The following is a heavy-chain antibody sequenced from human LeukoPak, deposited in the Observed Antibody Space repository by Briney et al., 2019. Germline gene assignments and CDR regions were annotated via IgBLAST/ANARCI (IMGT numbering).Heavy chain of an antibody. V-gene: IGHV3-7*01. CDR1: GFSFSDHW. Sequence: PGGSLRLSCVASGFSFSDHWMNWFRQAPGKGLEYVATIKTDGSEQYYVDSVNGRFTISRDNAKNSLYLQMNSLRVEDTAIYYCAKNLNWLQSDYWGQGTLVTVSS. CDR2: IKTDGSEQ. D-gene: IGHD5-24*01. J-gene: IGHJ4*02. CDR3: AKNLNWLQSDY.